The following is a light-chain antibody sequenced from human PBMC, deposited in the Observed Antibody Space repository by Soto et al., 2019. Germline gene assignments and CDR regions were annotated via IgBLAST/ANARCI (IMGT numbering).Light chain of an antibody. J-gene: IGKJ4*01. Sequence: DIVLTQSPLSLPVTPGEPASISCRASQSLLVSNGYNYLDWYLQKPRQSPQLLIYLGSSRASGVPDRFSGSGSGTDFTLKISRVEAEDVGVYYCKQAVQNPLTFGGGTKV. V-gene: IGKV2-28*01. CDR3: KQAVQNPLT. CDR1: QSLLVSNGYNY. CDR2: LGS.